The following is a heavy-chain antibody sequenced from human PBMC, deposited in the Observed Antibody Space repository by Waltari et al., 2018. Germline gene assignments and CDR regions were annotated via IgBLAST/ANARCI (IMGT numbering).Heavy chain of an antibody. D-gene: IGHD3-22*01. CDR2: SEPGESDT. CDR1: GYTFTNYW. CDR3: AGVPRRYYDNSGYRYDAFDM. J-gene: IGHJ3*02. Sequence: EVQLVQSGAEVKKPGESLKISCQGSGYTFTNYWIGWVRQVPGKGLEWMGSSEPGESDTRYSPACQGQVTISADKSISTAYLKWRTLKASDSAMYYCAGVPRRYYDNSGYRYDAFDMWGQGTMVTVSS. V-gene: IGHV5-51*01.